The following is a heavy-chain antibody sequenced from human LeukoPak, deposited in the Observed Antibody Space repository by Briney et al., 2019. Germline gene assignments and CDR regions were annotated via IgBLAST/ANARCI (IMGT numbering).Heavy chain of an antibody. CDR2: IIPILGIA. CDR3: ASCSKGATAGDYYYGMDV. CDR1: GGTFSSYA. J-gene: IGHJ6*02. Sequence: SVKVSCKASGGTFSSYAISWVRQAPGQGLGWMGRIIPILGIANYAQKFQGRVTITADKSTSTAYMELSSLRSEDTAVYYCASCSKGATAGDYYYGMDVWGQGTTVTVSS. V-gene: IGHV1-69*04. D-gene: IGHD1-26*01.